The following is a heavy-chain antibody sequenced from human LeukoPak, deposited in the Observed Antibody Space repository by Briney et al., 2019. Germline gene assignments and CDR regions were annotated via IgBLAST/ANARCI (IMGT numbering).Heavy chain of an antibody. CDR1: GGSISSDY. J-gene: IGHJ3*02. CDR2: IYYSGST. Sequence: SETLSLTCTVSGGSISSDYWSWIRQPPGKGLEWIGYIYYSGSTNYNPSLKSRVTISVDTSKNQFSLKLSSVTAADTAVYYCAKVNYDSSGYYVTEAFDIWGQGTMVTVSS. D-gene: IGHD3-22*01. V-gene: IGHV4-59*01. CDR3: AKVNYDSSGYYVTEAFDI.